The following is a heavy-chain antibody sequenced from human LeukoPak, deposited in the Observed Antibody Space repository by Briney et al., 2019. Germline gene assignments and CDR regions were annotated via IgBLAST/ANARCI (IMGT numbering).Heavy chain of an antibody. Sequence: GASVKVSCKAAGYTFSSYDINWVRQAPGQGLEWMGWMNPNSGNTGYAQKFQGRVTMTRNTSISTAYMELSSLRSEDTAVYYCARKGLGYDFWSGYFQYYYYYYMDVWGKGTTVTVSS. CDR3: ARKGLGYDFWSGYFQYYYYYYMDV. V-gene: IGHV1-8*01. CDR1: GYTFSSYD. D-gene: IGHD3-3*01. J-gene: IGHJ6*03. CDR2: MNPNSGNT.